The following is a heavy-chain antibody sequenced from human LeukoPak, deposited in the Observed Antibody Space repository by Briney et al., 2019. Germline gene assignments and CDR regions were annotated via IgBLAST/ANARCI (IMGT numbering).Heavy chain of an antibody. J-gene: IGHJ5*02. CDR3: ARDFTPELNWSYLRGNWFDP. CDR2: INPDSGGT. D-gene: IGHD1-7*01. CDR1: GYTFTGYY. V-gene: IGHV1-2*02. Sequence: GASVKVSCKASGYTFTGYYMHWVRRAPGQGPEWMGWINPDSGGTKYVQKFQSRVTMTRDTSITTAYMELSGLRSDDTAVYYCARDFTPELNWSYLRGNWFDPWGQGTLVTVSS.